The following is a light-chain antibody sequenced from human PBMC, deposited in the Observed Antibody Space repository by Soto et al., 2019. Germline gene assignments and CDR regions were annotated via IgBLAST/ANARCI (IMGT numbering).Light chain of an antibody. Sequence: QAVVTQPPSASGTPGQRVTISCSGSSSNIGSNTVNWYQQLPGTAPKLLIYDNNQRPSGVPDRFSGSKSGASASLAISGLQSEDEADYYCAVWDDSLSGWVFGGGTKVTVL. CDR1: SSNIGSNT. CDR2: DNN. CDR3: AVWDDSLSGWV. V-gene: IGLV1-44*01. J-gene: IGLJ3*02.